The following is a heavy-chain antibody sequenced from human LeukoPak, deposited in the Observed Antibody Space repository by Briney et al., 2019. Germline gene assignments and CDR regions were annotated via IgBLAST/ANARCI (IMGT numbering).Heavy chain of an antibody. D-gene: IGHD3-3*01. CDR1: GGSISSYY. CDR3: ARLSSYYDFWGGLRDGMDV. Sequence: KPSETLSLTCTVSGGSISSYYWSWIRQPPGKGLEWIGYIYYSGSTNYNPSLKSRVTISVDTSKNRFSLKLSSVTAADTAVYYCARLSSYYDFWGGLRDGMDVWGQGTTVTVSS. J-gene: IGHJ6*02. V-gene: IGHV4-59*08. CDR2: IYYSGST.